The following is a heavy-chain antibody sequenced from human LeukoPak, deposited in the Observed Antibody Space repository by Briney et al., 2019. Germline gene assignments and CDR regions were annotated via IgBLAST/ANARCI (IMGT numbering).Heavy chain of an antibody. CDR2: VSWNSGTI. D-gene: IGHD6-19*01. J-gene: IGHJ4*02. CDR1: GFTFKDYA. Sequence: PGGSLRLSCAPSGFTFKDYAMHWVRQAPGKGLEWVSSVSWNSGTIAYADSVKGRFTISRDNAKNSLYLQMNSLRAEYTALYYCAKDLGGPIAVAGLDYWGQGTLVTVSS. CDR3: AKDLGGPIAVAGLDY. V-gene: IGHV3-9*01.